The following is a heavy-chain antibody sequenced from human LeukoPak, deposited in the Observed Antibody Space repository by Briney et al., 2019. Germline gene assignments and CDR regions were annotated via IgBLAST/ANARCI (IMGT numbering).Heavy chain of an antibody. V-gene: IGHV3-33*01. CDR1: GFTFSSYG. CDR3: ARGGVPAAYIDY. Sequence: GGSLRLSCAASGFTFSSYGMHWVRQAPGKGLEWVAVIWYDGSNKYYADSVKGRFTISRDNSKNTLYLQMNSLRAEDTAVCYCARGGVPAAYIDYWGQGTLVTVSS. D-gene: IGHD2-2*01. J-gene: IGHJ4*02. CDR2: IWYDGSNK.